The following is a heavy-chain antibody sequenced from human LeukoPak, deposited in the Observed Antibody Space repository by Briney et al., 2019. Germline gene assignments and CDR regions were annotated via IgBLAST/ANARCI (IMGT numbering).Heavy chain of an antibody. CDR2: ISGGSSYI. V-gene: IGHV3-21*01. CDR3: ARDRAAGCSGGSCYHNWFDP. D-gene: IGHD2-15*01. J-gene: IGHJ5*02. CDR1: GFSFSSYT. Sequence: GGSLRLSCAASGFSFSSYTMNWVRQAPGKGLEWVSSISGGSSYIYYADSVKGRFTISRDNAKNSLYLEMNRLRAEDTAVYYCARDRAAGCSGGSCYHNWFDPWGQGTLVTVSS.